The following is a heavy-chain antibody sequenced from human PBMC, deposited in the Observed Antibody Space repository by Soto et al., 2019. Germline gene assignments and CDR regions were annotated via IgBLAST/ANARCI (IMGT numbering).Heavy chain of an antibody. J-gene: IGHJ3*01. D-gene: IGHD1-26*01. CDR3: AREVVSPATSDAFDL. Sequence: QVQLQESGPGLVKPSQTLSLTCTVSGGSISSNNYFWSWIRQHPGKGLAWIGYSSYTGSAYYSPSLDSGVTISVDTSKNQCSLRLNAVTAADTARYYCAREVVSPATSDAFDLWGQGTMVTVSS. CDR2: SSYTGSA. V-gene: IGHV4-31*03. CDR1: GGSISSNNYF.